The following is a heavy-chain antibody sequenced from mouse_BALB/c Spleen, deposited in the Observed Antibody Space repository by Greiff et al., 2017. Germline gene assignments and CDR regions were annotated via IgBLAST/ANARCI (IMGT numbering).Heavy chain of an antibody. Sequence: EVKVVESGGGLVQPGGSLKLSCAASGFTFSSYTMSWVRQTPEKRLEWVAYISNGGGSTYYPDTVKGRFTISRDNAKNTLYLQMSSLKSEDTAMYYCARHYGRAMDYWGQGTSVTVSS. J-gene: IGHJ4*01. CDR3: ARHYGRAMDY. CDR1: GFTFSSYT. V-gene: IGHV5-12-2*01. D-gene: IGHD2-1*01. CDR2: ISNGGGST.